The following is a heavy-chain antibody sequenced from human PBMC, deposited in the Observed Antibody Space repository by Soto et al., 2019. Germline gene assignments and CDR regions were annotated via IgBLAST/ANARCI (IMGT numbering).Heavy chain of an antibody. J-gene: IGHJ6*02. D-gene: IGHD3-3*01. Sequence: GGSLRLSCAASGFTFSSYSMTWVRQAPGKGLEWVSSISSSSSYIYYADSVRGRFTISRDNAKNSLYLQMNSLRAEDTAVYYCARPNYDFWSGFSPPYYYGMDVWGQGTTVTVSS. CDR1: GFTFSSYS. V-gene: IGHV3-21*01. CDR2: ISSSSSYI. CDR3: ARPNYDFWSGFSPPYYYGMDV.